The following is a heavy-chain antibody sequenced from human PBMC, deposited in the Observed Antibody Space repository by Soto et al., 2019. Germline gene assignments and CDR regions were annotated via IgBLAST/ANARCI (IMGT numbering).Heavy chain of an antibody. J-gene: IGHJ6*02. CDR1: GDSVSTNSAA. CDR3: ARGRPSYYATDV. V-gene: IGHV6-1*01. Sequence: SQTLSLTCVISGDSVSTNSAAWNWIRQSPSRGLEWLGRTYFWSRWKNDYAESVKSRITVNADASKNQFFLHLDSVTSEDTGVYYCARGRPSYYATDVWGQGT. CDR2: TYFWSRWKN.